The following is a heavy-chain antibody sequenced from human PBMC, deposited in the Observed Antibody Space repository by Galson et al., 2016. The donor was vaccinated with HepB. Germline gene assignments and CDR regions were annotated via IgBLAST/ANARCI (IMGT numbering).Heavy chain of an antibody. Sequence: SLRLSCAASGFTFRSYAMHWVRRPPGKGLEWVAVISYDGSKKLSADSVKGRLTISRDISKNTLFLQMNSPRPEDTAVYYCARGDYYSSDDGLGVWGQGTPVTVSS. J-gene: IGHJ6*02. V-gene: IGHV3-30*03. CDR3: ARGDYYSSDDGLGV. CDR1: GFTFRSYA. CDR2: ISYDGSKK. D-gene: IGHD5-12*01.